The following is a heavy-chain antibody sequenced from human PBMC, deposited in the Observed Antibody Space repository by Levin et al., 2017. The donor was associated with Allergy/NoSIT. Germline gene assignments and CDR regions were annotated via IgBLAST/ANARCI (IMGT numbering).Heavy chain of an antibody. CDR3: AREAPTNYDAFVYAFDI. J-gene: IGHJ3*02. D-gene: IGHD1-7*01. CDR1: GFTFSSYS. CDR2: ISSSSSTI. V-gene: IGHV3-48*02. Sequence: GGSLRLSCAASGFTFSSYSMNWVRQAPGKGLEWVSYISSSSSTIYYADSVKGRFTISRDNAKNSLYLQMNSLRDEDTAVYYCAREAPTNYDAFVYAFDIWGQGTMVTVSS.